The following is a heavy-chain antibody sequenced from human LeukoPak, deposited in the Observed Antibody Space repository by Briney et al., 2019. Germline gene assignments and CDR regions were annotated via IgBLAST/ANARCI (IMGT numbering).Heavy chain of an antibody. CDR2: IYTSGST. CDR3: ARDSRYCSSTSCDWWYFDL. D-gene: IGHD2-2*01. CDR1: GGSISSYY. V-gene: IGHV4-4*07. J-gene: IGHJ2*01. Sequence: SETLSLTCTVSGGSISSYYWSWIRQPAGKGLEWIGRIYTSGSTNYNPSLKSRVTMSVDTSKNQFSLKLSSVTGADTAVYYCARDSRYCSSTSCDWWYFDLWGRGTLVTVSS.